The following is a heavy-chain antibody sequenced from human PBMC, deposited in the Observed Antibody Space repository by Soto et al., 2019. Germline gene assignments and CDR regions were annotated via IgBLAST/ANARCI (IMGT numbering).Heavy chain of an antibody. D-gene: IGHD3-10*01. V-gene: IGHV1-3*01. CDR1: GYTFTSYA. CDR2: INAGNGNT. CDR3: ARRSDYGSGSYGNNWFDP. Sequence: QVQLVQSGAEVKKPGASVKVSCKASGYTFTSYAMHWVRQAPGQRLEWMGWINAGNGNTKYSQKFQGRVTITRDTSASTAYMELSSLRSEDTAVYYCARRSDYGSGSYGNNWFDPWGQGTLVTVSS. J-gene: IGHJ5*02.